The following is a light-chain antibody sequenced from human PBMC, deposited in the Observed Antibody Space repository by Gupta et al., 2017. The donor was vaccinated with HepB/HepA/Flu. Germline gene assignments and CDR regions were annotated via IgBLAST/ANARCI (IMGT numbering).Light chain of an antibody. V-gene: IGLV2-23*02. Sequence: SARTHPASLFVSPAQSVTISGTGTSSDVGSYNLVSWYQQHPGKAPKLMIYEVSKRPSGISDRFSGSKSGSTASLTISGLQADDEADYYCCSYAGSSILVFGGGTKVTVL. CDR1: SSDVGSYNL. CDR2: EVS. J-gene: IGLJ3*02. CDR3: CSYAGSSILV.